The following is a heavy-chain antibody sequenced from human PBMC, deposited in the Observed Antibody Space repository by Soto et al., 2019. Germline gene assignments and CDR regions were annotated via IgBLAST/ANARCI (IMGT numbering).Heavy chain of an antibody. CDR3: ARDYRGSSSWYPTYYYYGMDV. D-gene: IGHD6-13*01. Sequence: PGGSLRLSCAASGFTFSSYGMHWVRQAPGKGLEWVAVIWYDGSNKYYADSVKGRFTISRDNSKNTLYLQMNSLRAEDTAVYYCARDYRGSSSWYPTYYYYGMDVWGQGTTVTVSS. CDR2: IWYDGSNK. J-gene: IGHJ6*02. V-gene: IGHV3-33*01. CDR1: GFTFSSYG.